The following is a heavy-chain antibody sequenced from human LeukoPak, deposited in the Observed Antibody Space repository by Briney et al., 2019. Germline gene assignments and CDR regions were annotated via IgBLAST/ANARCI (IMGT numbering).Heavy chain of an antibody. CDR1: GFTFSSYW. V-gene: IGHV3-7*01. CDR2: IKQDGSEK. CDR3: AREPNYYDSSGYPNY. Sequence: GGSLRLSCAASGFTFSSYWMSWVRQAPGKGLEWVANIKQDGSEKYYVDSVKGRFTISRDNAKNSLYLQMNSLRAEDTAVYYCAREPNYYDSSGYPNYWGQGTLVTVSS. J-gene: IGHJ4*02. D-gene: IGHD3-22*01.